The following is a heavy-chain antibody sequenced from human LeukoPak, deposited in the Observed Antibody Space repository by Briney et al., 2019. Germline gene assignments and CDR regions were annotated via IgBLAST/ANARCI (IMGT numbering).Heavy chain of an antibody. CDR2: INSDGSST. Sequence: GGSLRLSCAASGFTFSSYWMHWVRQAPGKWLVWVSRINSDGSSTSYADSVKGRFTISRDNAKNTLYLQMNSLRAEDTAVYYCARESSVGAHKAFDYWGRGTLVTVSS. D-gene: IGHD1-26*01. CDR3: ARESSVGAHKAFDY. V-gene: IGHV3-74*01. J-gene: IGHJ4*02. CDR1: GFTFSSYW.